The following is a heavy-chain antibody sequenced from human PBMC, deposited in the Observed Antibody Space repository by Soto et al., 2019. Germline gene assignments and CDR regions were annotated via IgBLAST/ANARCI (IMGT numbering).Heavy chain of an antibody. CDR1: GYSFTSYW. CDR3: AREGNLEYSSSSSGYYYYYYGMDV. J-gene: IGHJ6*02. CDR2: IGPSDSYT. V-gene: IGHV5-10-1*01. D-gene: IGHD6-6*01. Sequence: GESLKISCKGSGYSFTSYWISWVRQMPGKGLEWMGRIGPSDSYTNYSPSFQGHVTISADKSISTAYLQWSSLKASDTAMYYCAREGNLEYSSSSSGYYYYYYGMDVWGQGTTVTVSS.